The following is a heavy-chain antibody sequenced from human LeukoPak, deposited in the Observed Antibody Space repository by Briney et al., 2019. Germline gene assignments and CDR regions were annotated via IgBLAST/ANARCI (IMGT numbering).Heavy chain of an antibody. CDR3: ARESGRDYYDSSIDY. J-gene: IGHJ4*02. V-gene: IGHV4-59*01. Sequence: SETLSLICTVSGGSISSYYWSWIRQPPGKGLEWIGYIYYSGSTNYNPSLKSRVIISVDTSKNQFSLKLSSATAADTAVYYCARESGRDYYDSSIDYWGQGTLVTVSS. CDR1: GGSISSYY. CDR2: IYYSGST. D-gene: IGHD3-22*01.